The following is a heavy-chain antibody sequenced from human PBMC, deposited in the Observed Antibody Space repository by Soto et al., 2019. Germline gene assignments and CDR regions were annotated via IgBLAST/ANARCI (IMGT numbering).Heavy chain of an antibody. CDR3: ARDKIAAADFDD. CDR2: IYYSGST. V-gene: IGHV4-59*01. CDR1: GGSISSYY. J-gene: IGHJ4*02. D-gene: IGHD6-13*01. Sequence: SETLSLTCTVSGGSISSYYWSWIRQPPGKGLEWIGYIYYSGSTNYNPSLKSRVTISVDTSKNQFSLKLSSVTAADTAVYYCARDKIAAADFDDWGQGTLVTVSS.